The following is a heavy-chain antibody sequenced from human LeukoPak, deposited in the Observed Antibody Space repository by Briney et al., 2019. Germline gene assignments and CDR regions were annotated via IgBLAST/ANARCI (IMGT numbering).Heavy chain of an antibody. CDR2: IIPIFGIA. CDR1: GGTFSSYA. V-gene: IGHV1-69*04. D-gene: IGHD4-17*01. Sequence: SVKVSCKASGGTFSSYAISWVRQAPGQGLEWMGRIIPIFGIANYAQKLQGRVTITADKSTSTAYMELSSLRSEDTAVYYCARGYPSTTGWFDPWGQGTLVTVSS. J-gene: IGHJ5*02. CDR3: ARGYPSTTGWFDP.